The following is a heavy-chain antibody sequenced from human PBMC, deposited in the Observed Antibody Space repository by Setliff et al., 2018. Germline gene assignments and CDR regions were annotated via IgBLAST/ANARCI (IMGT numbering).Heavy chain of an antibody. CDR3: ARSESCGSTHCSPYDY. CDR1: GFTFTTYT. Sequence: GGSLRLSCAASGFTFTTYTMNWIRQAPGQGLEWVSSIDTSSYWIYYADSVKGRLTISRDNADDSLYLQMDSLRAEDTAVYYCARSESCGSTHCSPYDYWGQGTLVTVSS. V-gene: IGHV3-21*01. J-gene: IGHJ4*02. D-gene: IGHD2-2*01. CDR2: IDTSSYWI.